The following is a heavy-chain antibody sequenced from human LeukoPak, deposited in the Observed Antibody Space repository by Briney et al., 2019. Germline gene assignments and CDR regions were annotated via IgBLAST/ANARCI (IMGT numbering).Heavy chain of an antibody. D-gene: IGHD4-17*01. J-gene: IGHJ5*02. CDR1: GGSISSYY. V-gene: IGHV4-59*08. CDR3: ARAPRPTYGDARTADWFDP. Sequence: PSETLSLTCTVSGGSISSYYWSWIRQPPGKGLEWIGYIYYSGSTNYNPSLKSRVTISVDTSKNQFSLKLSSVTAADTAVYYCARAPRPTYGDARTADWFDPWGQGTLVTVSS. CDR2: IYYSGST.